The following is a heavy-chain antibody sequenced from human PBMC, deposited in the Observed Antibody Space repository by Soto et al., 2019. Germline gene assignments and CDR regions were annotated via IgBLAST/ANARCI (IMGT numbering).Heavy chain of an antibody. V-gene: IGHV4-38-2*02. Sequence: SETLSLTCLVSGFPISSPYSWGWIRQPPGKGLEWIVSISHTGTTSYSPSLTSRVSISVDTSKNQVSLKLTSVTAADTAVYFCARVTMVIRDSDHFGVDVWGHGTTVTVSS. CDR2: ISHTGTT. CDR3: ARVTMVIRDSDHFGVDV. D-gene: IGHD4-17*01. CDR1: GFPISSPYS. J-gene: IGHJ6*02.